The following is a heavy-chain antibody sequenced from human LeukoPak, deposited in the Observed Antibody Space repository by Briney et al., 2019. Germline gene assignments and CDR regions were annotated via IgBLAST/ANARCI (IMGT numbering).Heavy chain of an antibody. D-gene: IGHD3-22*01. J-gene: IGHJ6*02. CDR1: GFTFSSYG. CDR3: AKESASSGGRYSMDV. Sequence: GGSLRLSCAASGFTFSSYGMHWVRQAPGKGLEWVSTISGSGGSTHYADSVKGRFTISRDNSKNTLFLQMNSLRAEDTAIYYCAKESASSGGRYSMDVWGQGTTVTVSS. V-gene: IGHV3-23*01. CDR2: ISGSGGST.